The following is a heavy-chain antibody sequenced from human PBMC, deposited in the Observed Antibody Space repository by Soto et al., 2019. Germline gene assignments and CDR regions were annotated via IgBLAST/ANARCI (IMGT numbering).Heavy chain of an antibody. Sequence: QLQLQESGSGLVKPSQTLSLTCAVSGGSISSGGYSWSWIRQPPGKGLEWIGYIYHSGSTYYNPSLKSRVTISVDRSKNQFSLKLSPVTAADTAVYYCARARRGVIHRGHNWFDPWGQGTLVTVSS. CDR2: IYHSGST. J-gene: IGHJ5*02. CDR3: ARARRGVIHRGHNWFDP. V-gene: IGHV4-30-2*01. CDR1: GGSISSGGYS. D-gene: IGHD3-10*01.